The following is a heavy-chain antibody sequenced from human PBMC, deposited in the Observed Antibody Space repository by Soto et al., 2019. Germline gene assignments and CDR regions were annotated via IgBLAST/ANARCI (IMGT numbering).Heavy chain of an antibody. CDR1: GGSINDYY. D-gene: IGHD1-26*01. V-gene: IGHV4-59*01. J-gene: IGHJ4*02. Sequence: SETLSLTCTVSGGSINDYYWSWIRQPPGKGLEWIGRIYYFGSANYNPSLKSRVTLSVDTSKNQFSLKLRFVTAADTAVYYCAREQWELLVDHWGQGTLVTVSS. CDR2: IYYFGSA. CDR3: AREQWELLVDH.